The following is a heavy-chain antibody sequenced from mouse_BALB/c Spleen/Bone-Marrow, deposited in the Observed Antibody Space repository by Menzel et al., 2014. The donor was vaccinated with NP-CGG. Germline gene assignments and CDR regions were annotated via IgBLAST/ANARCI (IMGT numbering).Heavy chain of an antibody. CDR2: ISTYSGNT. CDR1: GYTFTAYA. D-gene: IGHD1-1*01. Sequence: SGPXVVRPGVSVKLSCKGSGYTFTAYAMHWVKQSHAESLEWIGLISTYSGNTHYNQDFKGKATMTVDKSSSTAYMELARLTSEDSAIYYCARXFYGSSYFDYWXQXXXLTXSX. CDR3: ARXFYGSSYFDY. J-gene: IGHJ2*01. V-gene: IGHV1-67*01.